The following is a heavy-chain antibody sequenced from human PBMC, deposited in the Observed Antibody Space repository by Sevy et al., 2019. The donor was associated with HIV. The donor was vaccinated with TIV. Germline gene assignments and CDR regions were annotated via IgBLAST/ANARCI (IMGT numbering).Heavy chain of an antibody. CDR1: GFSVSNSY. CDR2: IYSGDST. CDR3: ARDGGCTSTSCLLYFDY. J-gene: IGHJ4*02. D-gene: IGHD2-2*01. Sequence: GGSLRLSCAASGFSVSNSYMSWVRQAPGKGLQWVSVIYSGDSTYYTDSVMGRFTISRDNAKNSLYLQMNSLRAEDTAIYYCARDGGCTSTSCLLYFDYWGQGTPVTVSS. V-gene: IGHV3-53*01.